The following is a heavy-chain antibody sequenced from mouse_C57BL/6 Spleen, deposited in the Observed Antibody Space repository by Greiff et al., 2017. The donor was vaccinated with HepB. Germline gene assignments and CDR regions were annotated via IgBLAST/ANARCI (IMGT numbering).Heavy chain of an antibody. V-gene: IGHV14-4*01. D-gene: IGHD4-1*01. CDR1: GFNIKDDY. J-gene: IGHJ2*01. CDR2: IDPENGDT. Sequence: EVQLQQSGAELVRPGASVKLSCTASGFNIKDDYMHWVKQRPEQGLEWIGWIDPENGDTEYASKFQGKATITADTSSNTAYLQLSSLTSEDTAVYYCTPSGGDFDYWGQGTTLTVSS. CDR3: TPSGGDFDY.